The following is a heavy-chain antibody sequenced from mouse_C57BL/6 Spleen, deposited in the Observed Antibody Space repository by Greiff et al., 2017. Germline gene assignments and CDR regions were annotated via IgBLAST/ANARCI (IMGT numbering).Heavy chain of an antibody. Sequence: EVKLQESGPGLAKPSQTLSLTCSVTGYSITSDYWNWIRKFPGNKLEYMGYISYSGSTYYNPSLKSRISITRDTSKNQYYLQLNSVTTEDTATYYCASSLGNPYWYFDVWGTGTTVTVSS. D-gene: IGHD2-1*01. CDR1: GYSITSDY. V-gene: IGHV3-8*01. J-gene: IGHJ1*03. CDR3: ASSLGNPYWYFDV. CDR2: ISYSGST.